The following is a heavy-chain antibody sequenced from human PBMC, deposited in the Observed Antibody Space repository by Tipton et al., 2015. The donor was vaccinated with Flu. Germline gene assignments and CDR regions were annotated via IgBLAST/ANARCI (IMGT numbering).Heavy chain of an antibody. Sequence: TLSLTCTVSGGSISTYYWSWIRQPAGKGLEWIGRIYTSGSTNYNPSLKSRVTMSVDTAKNQFSLRLSSVTGADTAVYYCARGAGGPATAYDCWGQGTLVTVSS. D-gene: IGHD2-8*02. V-gene: IGHV4-4*07. J-gene: IGHJ4*02. CDR2: IYTSGST. CDR3: ARGAGGPATAYDC. CDR1: GGSISTYY.